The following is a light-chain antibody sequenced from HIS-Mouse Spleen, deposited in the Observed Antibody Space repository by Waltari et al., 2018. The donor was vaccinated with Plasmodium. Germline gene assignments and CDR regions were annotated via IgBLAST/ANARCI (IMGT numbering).Light chain of an antibody. J-gene: IGKJ3*01. CDR1: QSISSW. Sequence: DIQMTQSPPTLSASVGDRVTITCRASQSISSWLAWYQQKPGKAPKLLIYKAASLESGGPSRFSGSGSGTEFTLTISSLQPDDFATYYCQQYNSYSPGFTFGPGTKVDIK. CDR2: KAA. CDR3: QQYNSYSPGFT. V-gene: IGKV1-5*03.